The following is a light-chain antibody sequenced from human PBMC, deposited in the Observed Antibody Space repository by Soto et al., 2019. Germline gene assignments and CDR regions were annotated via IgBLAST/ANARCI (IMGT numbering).Light chain of an antibody. CDR2: DDD. CDR1: SSNIGCNS. J-gene: IGLJ1*01. CDR3: GSWDSSLSAYV. Sequence: QSVMTQPPSVSAAPGQKVTISCSGSSSNIGCNSVSWYQQLPGTAPKLLIYDDDKRPSGIPDRFSGSKSGTSATLGITGFRTGDEADYYCGSWDSSLSAYVFGTGTKVTVL. V-gene: IGLV1-51*01.